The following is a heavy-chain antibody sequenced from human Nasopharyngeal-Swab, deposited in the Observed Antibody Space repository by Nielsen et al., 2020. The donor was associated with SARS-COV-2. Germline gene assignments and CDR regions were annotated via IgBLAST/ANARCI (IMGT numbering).Heavy chain of an antibody. V-gene: IGHV3-30*03. CDR3: ARDAPAHYGAFY. CDR1: GFTFRSFG. CDR2: IAHDASNE. J-gene: IGHJ4*02. D-gene: IGHD4-17*01. Sequence: GESLKISGAASGFTFRSFGMHWVRQAPGKGLEWVAFIAHDASNEYYGDSVKGRFSISRDSSKNTLYLQMDSLRGGDTAVYYCARDAPAHYGAFYWGRGTLVTVSS.